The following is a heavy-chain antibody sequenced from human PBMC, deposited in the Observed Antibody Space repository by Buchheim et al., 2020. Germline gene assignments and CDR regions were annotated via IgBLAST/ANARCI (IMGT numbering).Heavy chain of an antibody. Sequence: QVQLVESGGGVVQPGRSLRLSCAASGFTFSSYAMHWVRQAPGKGLEWVAVISYDGSNKYYADSVKGRFTISRANSKNTLYLQMNSLRAEDTAVYYCARDLVVVPAANYYYYGMDVWGQGTT. CDR2: ISYDGSNK. CDR1: GFTFSSYA. V-gene: IGHV3-30*04. CDR3: ARDLVVVPAANYYYYGMDV. J-gene: IGHJ6*02. D-gene: IGHD2-2*01.